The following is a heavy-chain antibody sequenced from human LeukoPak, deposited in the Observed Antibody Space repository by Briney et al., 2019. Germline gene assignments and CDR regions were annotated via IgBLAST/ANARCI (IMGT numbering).Heavy chain of an antibody. V-gene: IGHV3-30*04. D-gene: IGHD3-10*01. CDR1: GFTFSSYA. Sequence: GGSLRLSCAASGFTFSSYAMHWVRQAPGKGLEWVAVISYDGSNKYYADSVKGRFTISRDNSKNTLYLQMNSLRAEDTAVYYCAKGIDHGSGSCFFWGQGTMVTVSS. CDR2: ISYDGSNK. CDR3: AKGIDHGSGSCFF. J-gene: IGHJ3*01.